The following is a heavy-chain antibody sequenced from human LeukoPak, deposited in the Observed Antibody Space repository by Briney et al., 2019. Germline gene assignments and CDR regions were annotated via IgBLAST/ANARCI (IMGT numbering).Heavy chain of an antibody. CDR2: IYSGGST. J-gene: IGHJ2*01. V-gene: IGHV3-66*01. CDR3: AREGGTYYDILTGYYRRTHWYFDL. CDR1: GFTVSSNY. D-gene: IGHD3-9*01. Sequence: GGSLRLSCAASGFTVSSNYMSWVRQAPGKGLEWVSVIYSGGSTYYADSVKGRFTISRDNSKNTLYLQMNSLRAEDTAVYYCAREGGTYYDILTGYYRRTHWYFDLWGRGTLVTVSS.